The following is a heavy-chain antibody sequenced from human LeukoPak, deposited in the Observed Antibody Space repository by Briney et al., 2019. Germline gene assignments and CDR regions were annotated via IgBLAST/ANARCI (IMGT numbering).Heavy chain of an antibody. Sequence: RSSETLSLTCAVSGGSISSSNWWSWVRQPPGKGLEWIGEIYHSGSTNYNPSLMSRVTISVDKSKNQFSLKLSSVTAADTAVYYCARDPRNRQLRYFDWCFDYWGQGTLVTVSS. J-gene: IGHJ4*02. CDR2: IYHSGST. D-gene: IGHD3-9*01. V-gene: IGHV4-4*02. CDR1: GGSISSSNW. CDR3: ARDPRNRQLRYFDWCFDY.